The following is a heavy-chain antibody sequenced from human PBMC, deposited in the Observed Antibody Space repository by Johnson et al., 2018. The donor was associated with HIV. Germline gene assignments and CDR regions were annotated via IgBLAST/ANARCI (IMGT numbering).Heavy chain of an antibody. CDR1: TFTFRNYW. V-gene: IGHV3-7*01. CDR3: ARRADAFDI. J-gene: IGHJ3*02. Sequence: VQLVESGGDLVQPGGSLRLSCVASTFTFRNYWMSWVRQAPGKGLEWVGNIQEDGSQIHYMDSVKGRFTISRDDSKNTLYLQMNSLRAGDTAVYYCARRADAFDIWGQGTMVTVSS. CDR2: IQEDGSQI.